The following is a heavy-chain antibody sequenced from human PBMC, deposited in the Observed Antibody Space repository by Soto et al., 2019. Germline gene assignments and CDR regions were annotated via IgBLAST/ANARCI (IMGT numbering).Heavy chain of an antibody. Sequence: GGSLRLSCAASGFTFSSYAMTWVRQAPGKGLEWLSAISSTGSTYFTDSVKGRFTISRDNSKNTLSLQMHSLRVDDTAVYYCAKVGSSAWYHNSYFDYWGQGTLVTVSS. V-gene: IGHV3-23*01. J-gene: IGHJ4*02. CDR3: AKVGSSAWYHNSYFDY. CDR2: ISSTGST. CDR1: GFTFSSYA. D-gene: IGHD6-19*01.